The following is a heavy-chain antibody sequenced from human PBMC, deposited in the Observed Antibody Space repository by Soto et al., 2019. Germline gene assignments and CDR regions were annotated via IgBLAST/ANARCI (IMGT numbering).Heavy chain of an antibody. CDR1: GFTLSSYT. V-gene: IGHV3-21*02. Sequence: VLLVESGGGLVKPGESLRLSCAASGFTLSSYTMHWVRQAPGKGLEWVASISESRTSIYYADAVKGRVTNSRDSAENSLFLQMTSLTAADTALYVCARQSTKIRIWNWFHPWAQGTMVTVSA. CDR2: ISESRTSI. CDR3: ARQSTKIRIWNWFHP. J-gene: IGHJ5*02.